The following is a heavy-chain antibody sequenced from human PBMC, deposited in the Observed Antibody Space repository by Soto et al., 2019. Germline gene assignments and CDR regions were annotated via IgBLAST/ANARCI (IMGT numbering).Heavy chain of an antibody. V-gene: IGHV3-23*01. CDR3: AKGIAAATRTSRDY. CDR1: GFTFSSYA. CDR2: LSGSGGST. D-gene: IGHD6-25*01. Sequence: HPGGSLRLSCAVSGFTFSSYAMSWVRQAPGEGLEWVSALSGSGGSTYYADSVKGRFTISRDNSKNTLYLQMNSLRAEDTAIYYCAKGIAAATRTSRDYWGQGTLVTVSS. J-gene: IGHJ4*02.